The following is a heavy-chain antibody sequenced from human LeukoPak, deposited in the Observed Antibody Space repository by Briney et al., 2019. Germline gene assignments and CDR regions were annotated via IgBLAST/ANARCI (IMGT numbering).Heavy chain of an antibody. CDR2: ISGSGGST. CDR3: AKEMYYDFWSGYETF. Sequence: GGSLRLSCAASGFTFSSYAMSWVRQAPGKGLEWVSAISGSGGSTYYADSVKGRSTISRDNSKNTLYLQMNSLRAEDTAVYYCAKEMYYDFWSGYETFWGQGTLVTVSS. V-gene: IGHV3-23*01. D-gene: IGHD3-3*01. CDR1: GFTFSSYA. J-gene: IGHJ4*02.